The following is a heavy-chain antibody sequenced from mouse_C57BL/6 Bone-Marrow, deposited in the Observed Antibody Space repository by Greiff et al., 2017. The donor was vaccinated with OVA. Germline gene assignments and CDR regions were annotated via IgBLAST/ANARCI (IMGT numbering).Heavy chain of an antibody. D-gene: IGHD5-5*01. Sequence: EVQLQQSGPELVKPGASVKISCKASGYTFTDYYMNWVKQSHGKSLEWIGDINPNNGGTSYNQKFKGKATLTVDKSSSTAYMELRSLTSEDSAVYYCAREIYLPPYYYAMDYWGQGTSVTVSS. V-gene: IGHV1-26*01. CDR1: GYTFTDYY. CDR2: INPNNGGT. CDR3: AREIYLPPYYYAMDY. J-gene: IGHJ4*01.